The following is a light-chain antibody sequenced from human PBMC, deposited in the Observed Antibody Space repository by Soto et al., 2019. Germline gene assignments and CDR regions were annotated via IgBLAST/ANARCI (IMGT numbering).Light chain of an antibody. CDR3: EQTYSTPVT. J-gene: IGKJ5*01. Sequence: DIQMTQSPSSLSASVGGRVTITCRASQSISSNLNWYQQQPGKVPKLLIYAATSLQSGVPSRFSGSGSGTEFTLTISSLQPEDFAIYYCEQTYSTPVTFGQGTRLEN. CDR1: QSISSN. CDR2: AAT. V-gene: IGKV1-39*01.